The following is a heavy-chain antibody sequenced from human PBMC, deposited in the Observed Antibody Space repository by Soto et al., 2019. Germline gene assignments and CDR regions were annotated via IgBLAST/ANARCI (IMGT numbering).Heavy chain of an antibody. CDR3: ARVSVDVPE. Sequence: QLVQSGAEVKKPGASVRVSCKTSGPTFIAYYIHWVRQAPGQGLEWMGWIDPKSGGTTYEQKFLGRVTMTRDTSINTAYMDLNRLTSDVTAVYYCARVSVDVPEWGQGTLITVSS. J-gene: IGHJ4*02. V-gene: IGHV1-2*02. D-gene: IGHD5-12*01. CDR1: GPTFIAYY. CDR2: IDPKSGGT.